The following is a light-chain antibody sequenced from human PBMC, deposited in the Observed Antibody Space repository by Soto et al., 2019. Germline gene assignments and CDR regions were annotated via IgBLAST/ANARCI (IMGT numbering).Light chain of an antibody. V-gene: IGKV3-20*01. CDR3: QQYGHSPLFT. J-gene: IGKJ2*01. CDR2: GTS. CDR1: QTVDSMF. Sequence: EIVLTQSPGTLSLSPGEGATLSCRASQTVDSMFLDWYQVRPGQAPRLLIYGTSSRATGIPDRFSGSGSGTDFTLTISRLEPEDFEVYYCQQYGHSPLFTFGQGTKLEIK.